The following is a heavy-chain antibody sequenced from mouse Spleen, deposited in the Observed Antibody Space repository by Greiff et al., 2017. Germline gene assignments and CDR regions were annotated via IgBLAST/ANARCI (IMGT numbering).Heavy chain of an antibody. J-gene: IGHJ3*01. CDR2: VYPYNGGT. CDR1: GFTFTDYY. Sequence: EVQLVESGPVLVKPGPSVKISCKASGFTFTDYYMHWVKQSHGKSLEWIGLVYPYNGGTSYNQKFKGKATLTVDTSSSTAYMELNSLTSEDSAVYYCARSPAYYGNYTWFAYWGQGTLVTVSA. V-gene: IGHV1-36*01. CDR3: ARSPAYYGNYTWFAY. D-gene: IGHD2-10*01.